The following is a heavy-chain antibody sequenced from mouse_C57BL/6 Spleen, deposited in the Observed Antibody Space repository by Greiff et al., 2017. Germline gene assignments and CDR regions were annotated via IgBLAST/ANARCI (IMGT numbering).Heavy chain of an antibody. Sequence: VQLQQSGPELVKPGASVKISCKASGYAFSSSWMNWVKQRPGKGLEWIGRIYPGEGDTNYNGKFKGKATLTADKSSSTAYMQLSSLTSEDSAVYFCARLGYYGSSYDWYFDVWGTGTTVTVSS. CDR1: GYAFSSSW. CDR2: IYPGEGDT. D-gene: IGHD1-1*01. CDR3: ARLGYYGSSYDWYFDV. J-gene: IGHJ1*03. V-gene: IGHV1-82*01.